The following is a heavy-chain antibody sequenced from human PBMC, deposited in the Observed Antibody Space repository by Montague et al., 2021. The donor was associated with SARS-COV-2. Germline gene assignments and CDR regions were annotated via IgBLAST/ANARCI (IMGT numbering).Heavy chain of an antibody. CDR3: ARHKYDYVWGTSSGFFDY. CDR2: IYYSGST. CDR1: GFSLSTSGMC. Sequence: LVKPTQTLTLTCTFSGFSLSTSGMCVSWIRQPPGKGLEWIGYIYYSGSTNYNPSLKSRVTISVDTSKNQFSLKLSSVTAADTAVYYCARHKYDYVWGTSSGFFDYWGQGTLVTVSS. V-gene: IGHV4-61*08. D-gene: IGHD3-16*01. J-gene: IGHJ4*02.